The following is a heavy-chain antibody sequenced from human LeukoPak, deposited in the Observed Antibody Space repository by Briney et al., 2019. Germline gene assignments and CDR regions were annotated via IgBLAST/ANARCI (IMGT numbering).Heavy chain of an antibody. Sequence: ASVKVSCKASGYTFTSYGISWVRQAPGQGLEWLGWINAYNGNTNYAQKLQGRVTMTTDTSTSTAYMELSSLRSDDTAVYHCARVPTYYDFWSGYIFYFDYWGQGTLVTVSS. V-gene: IGHV1-18*01. D-gene: IGHD3-3*01. CDR1: GYTFTSYG. CDR2: INAYNGNT. J-gene: IGHJ4*02. CDR3: ARVPTYYDFWSGYIFYFDY.